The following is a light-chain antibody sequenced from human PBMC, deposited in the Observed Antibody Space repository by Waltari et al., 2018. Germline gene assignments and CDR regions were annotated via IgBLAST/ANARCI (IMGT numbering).Light chain of an antibody. J-gene: IGLJ3*02. CDR1: TGAVTSGHH. V-gene: IGLV7-43*01. CDR2: STN. Sequence: QTVVTQEPSMTVSPGGTVTLTCASSTGAVTSGHHPNWFQQKPGQAPRALIYSTNNKHSWTPGRFSGSLLGGKAALTLSGVQPEDEADYYCLLHFHAAWVFGGGTKLTVL. CDR3: LLHFHAAWV.